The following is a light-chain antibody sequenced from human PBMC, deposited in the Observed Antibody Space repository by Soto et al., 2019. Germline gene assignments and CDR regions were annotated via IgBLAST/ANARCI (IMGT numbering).Light chain of an antibody. CDR1: QSVSSY. CDR2: DAS. CDR3: QQRNDWRRGT. V-gene: IGKV3-11*01. Sequence: EIVLTPSPATLPLSPGERATLSCRASQSVSSYLAWYQQKPGQAPRLLIYDASNRATGIPARFSGSGSGTDFTLTISSLEPEDFALYYCQQRNDWRRGTFGQGTRLEIK. J-gene: IGKJ5*01.